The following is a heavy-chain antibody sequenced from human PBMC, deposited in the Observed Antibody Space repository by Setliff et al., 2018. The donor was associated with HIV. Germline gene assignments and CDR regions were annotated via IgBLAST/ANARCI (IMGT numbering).Heavy chain of an antibody. CDR3: ARYKCINFACVGFDI. Sequence: TLSLTCTVSRDSINGHWWSWIRQPPGKGLEWTGSIHYSGITHYNPSLKSRLTMSVDTSKNQVSLKLTSVTAADTAVYYCARYKCINFACVGFDIWGQGTVVTVSS. J-gene: IGHJ3*02. CDR2: IHYSGIT. D-gene: IGHD3-9*01. V-gene: IGHV4-59*11. CDR1: RDSINGHW.